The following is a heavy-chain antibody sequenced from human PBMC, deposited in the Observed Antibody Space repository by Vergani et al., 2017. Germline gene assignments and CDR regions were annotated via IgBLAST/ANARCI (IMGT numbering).Heavy chain of an antibody. J-gene: IGHJ3*01. CDR1: SHTFQTYG. V-gene: IGHV1-18*01. CDR3: ARVAPSNSEVTPTAFDV. CDR2: IRPYTGHT. Sequence: QVQLVQSGAELKKPGASASVSCKGSSHTFQTYGISRVRQAPGKGLEWMAWIRPYTGHTIYAQKFQDRVTMTADTSTNTAYMELRSLRSDDTAVYFCARVAPSNSEVTPTAFDVWGQGTMVTVSS. D-gene: IGHD1-1*01.